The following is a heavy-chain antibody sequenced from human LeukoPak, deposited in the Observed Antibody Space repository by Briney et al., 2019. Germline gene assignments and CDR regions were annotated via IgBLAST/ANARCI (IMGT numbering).Heavy chain of an antibody. Sequence: ASVKVSCKASGYTFTSYGISWVRQAPGQGLEWMGWISAYNGNTNYAQKLQGRVTMTTDTSTSTAYMELRSLRSDDTAVYYCARDIVVVPAAIRGGYYYYMDVWGKGTTVTVSS. CDR2: ISAYNGNT. CDR1: GYTFTSYG. J-gene: IGHJ6*03. CDR3: ARDIVVVPAAIRGGYYYYMDV. V-gene: IGHV1-18*01. D-gene: IGHD2-2*02.